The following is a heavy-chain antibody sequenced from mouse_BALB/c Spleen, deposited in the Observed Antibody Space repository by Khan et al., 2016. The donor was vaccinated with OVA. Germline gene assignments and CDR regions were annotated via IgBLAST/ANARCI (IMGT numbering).Heavy chain of an antibody. Sequence: EVELVESGGDLVKPGGSLKLSCAASGFTFSTYGMSCVRQALDKRLEWFATVSTGGSYTYYPDSVKGRFTITRDNAKNTLYLQLSGLRSEDTAMFYCTNTAYYYGSEGFTYWGQGTLVTVSA. J-gene: IGHJ3*01. V-gene: IGHV5-6*01. D-gene: IGHD1-1*01. CDR3: TNTAYYYGSEGFTY. CDR1: GFTFSTYG. CDR2: VSTGGSYT.